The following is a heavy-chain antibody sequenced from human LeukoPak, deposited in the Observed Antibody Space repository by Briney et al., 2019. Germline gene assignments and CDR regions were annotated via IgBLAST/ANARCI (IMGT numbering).Heavy chain of an antibody. CDR1: GYTFTDYY. D-gene: IGHD6-19*01. V-gene: IGHV1-2*02. Sequence: ASVKVSCKASGYTFTDYYVHWVRQAPGQGLQWMGWINPNSGGTNFAQKFKGRVTMTRDTSISTAYMELSRLGSDDTAVYYCARVPSGWYFDYWGQGTLVTVSS. CDR3: ARVPSGWYFDY. CDR2: INPNSGGT. J-gene: IGHJ4*02.